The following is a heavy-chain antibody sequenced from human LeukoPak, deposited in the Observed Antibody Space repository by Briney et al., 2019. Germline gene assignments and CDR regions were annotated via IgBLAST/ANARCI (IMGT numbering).Heavy chain of an antibody. CDR1: GFTFSSYS. CDR3: ARLGRVAGTFDY. V-gene: IGHV3-21*01. CDR2: ISSSSSYI. J-gene: IGHJ4*02. D-gene: IGHD6-19*01. Sequence: PGGSLRLSCAASGFTFSSYSMNWVRQALEKGLEWVSSISSSSSYIYYADSVKGRFTISRDNAKNSLYLQMNSLRAEDTAVYYCARLGRVAGTFDYWGQGTLVTVSS.